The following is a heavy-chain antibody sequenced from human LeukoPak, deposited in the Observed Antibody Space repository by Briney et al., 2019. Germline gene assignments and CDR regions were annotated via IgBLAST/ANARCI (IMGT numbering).Heavy chain of an antibody. V-gene: IGHV3-15*01. D-gene: IGHD6-19*01. J-gene: IGHJ4*02. CDR1: GFTFSNAW. CDR3: TTDLSGLGQWLGN. Sequence: GRSLRLSCAASGFTFSNAWMSWVRQAPGKGLEWVGRIKSRTDGGTTDYAAPVKGRFTISRDDSKNTLYLQMNSLKTEDTAVYYCTTDLSGLGQWLGNWGQGTLVTVSS. CDR2: IKSRTDGGTT.